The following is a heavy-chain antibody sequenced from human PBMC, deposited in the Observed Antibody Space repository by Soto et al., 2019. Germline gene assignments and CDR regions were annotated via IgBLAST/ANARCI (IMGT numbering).Heavy chain of an antibody. CDR1: CGSFSGYY. D-gene: IGHD5-12*01. V-gene: IGHV4-34*01. Sequence: SETLSLTCAVCCGSFSGYYWSWIRQPPGKGLEWIGEINHSGSTNYNPSLKSRVTISVDTSKNQFSLNLRSVTAADTAAYYCASGKHIVATIRYYYYGMDVWGQGTTVTV. CDR3: ASGKHIVATIRYYYYGMDV. J-gene: IGHJ6*02. CDR2: INHSGST.